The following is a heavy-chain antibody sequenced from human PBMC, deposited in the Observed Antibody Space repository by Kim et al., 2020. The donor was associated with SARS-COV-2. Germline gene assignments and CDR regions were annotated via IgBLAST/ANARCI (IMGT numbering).Heavy chain of an antibody. V-gene: IGHV1-2*02. CDR1: GYTFTGYY. CDR3: ATPSRTYNKGAMVNDAFDI. J-gene: IGHJ3*02. D-gene: IGHD5-18*01. CDR2: INPNSGGT. Sequence: ASVKVSCKASGYTFTGYYMHWVRQAPGQGLEWMGWINPNSGGTNYAQKFQGRVTMTRDTSISTAYMELSRLRSDDTAVYYCATPSRTYNKGAMVNDAFDIWGQGTMVTVSS.